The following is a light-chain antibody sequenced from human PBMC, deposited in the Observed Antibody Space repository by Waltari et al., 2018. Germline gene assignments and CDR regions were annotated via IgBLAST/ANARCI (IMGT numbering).Light chain of an antibody. CDR1: QSISSY. Sequence: DIQMTQSPSSLSASVGDSVTITCRASQSISSYLNWYQQKPGKAPKLLIYAASSLQSGVPSRFSGSGSGTDFTLTISRLQPEDVATYYCQQSYSTPRTFGQGTKVEIK. CDR2: AAS. J-gene: IGKJ1*01. V-gene: IGKV1-39*01. CDR3: QQSYSTPRT.